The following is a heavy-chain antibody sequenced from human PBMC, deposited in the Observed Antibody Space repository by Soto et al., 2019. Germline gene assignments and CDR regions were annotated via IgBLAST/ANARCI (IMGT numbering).Heavy chain of an antibody. Sequence: QVQLQQWGAGLLKPSETLSLTCAVYGGSFSGFYWSWIRQPPGKGLEWIGEINHSGSTNYNPSLNSRVTSSVDTAKNQYPLKPSSVPAAGRAVDCGAIGQYRIWGEGTMVTVAS. CDR2: INHSGST. CDR1: GGSFSGFY. CDR3: AIGQYRI. V-gene: IGHV4-34*01. D-gene: IGHD2-2*01. J-gene: IGHJ3*02.